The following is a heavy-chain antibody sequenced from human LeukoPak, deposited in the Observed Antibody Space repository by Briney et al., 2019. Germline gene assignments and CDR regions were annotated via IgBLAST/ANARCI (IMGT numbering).Heavy chain of an antibody. J-gene: IGHJ4*02. D-gene: IGHD3-22*01. CDR1: GFTFRSYS. Sequence: SGKSLRLSCAASGFTFRSYSMHWVRQAPGQGLEWVAVIWYDGSRSDYADSVKGRFTISRDNSKNTLFLQMNSLRDEDTAVYYCTRDAADYFDSSASFDYWGQGTLVTVSS. CDR2: IWYDGSRS. CDR3: TRDAADYFDSSASFDY. V-gene: IGHV3-30*04.